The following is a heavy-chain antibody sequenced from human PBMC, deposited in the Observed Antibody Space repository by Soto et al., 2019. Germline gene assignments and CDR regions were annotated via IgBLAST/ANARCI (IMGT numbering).Heavy chain of an antibody. V-gene: IGHV3-33*01. CDR1: GFTFSSYG. CDR2: IWYDGSNK. J-gene: IGHJ5*02. D-gene: IGHD2-21*02. Sequence: WVPLRLYCAASGFTFSSYGMHWVRQAPGKGLEWVAVIWYDGSNKYYADSVKGRFTVSRDNSKNTLYLQMNSLRAEDTAVYYCARDGFAYCGGDCYSNWFDPWGQGTLVTVSS. CDR3: ARDGFAYCGGDCYSNWFDP.